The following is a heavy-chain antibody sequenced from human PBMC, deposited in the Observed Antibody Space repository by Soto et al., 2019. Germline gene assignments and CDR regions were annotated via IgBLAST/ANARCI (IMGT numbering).Heavy chain of an antibody. CDR3: ARVGLGELSFTMDV. V-gene: IGHV4-59*01. Sequence: PSETLSLTCTVSGGSISSYYWSWIRQPPGKGLEWIGYIYYSGSTNYNPSLKSRVTISVDTSKNQLSLKLSSVTAADTAVYYCARVGLGELSFTMDVWGQGTTVTVSS. D-gene: IGHD3-16*02. J-gene: IGHJ6*02. CDR2: IYYSGST. CDR1: GGSISSYY.